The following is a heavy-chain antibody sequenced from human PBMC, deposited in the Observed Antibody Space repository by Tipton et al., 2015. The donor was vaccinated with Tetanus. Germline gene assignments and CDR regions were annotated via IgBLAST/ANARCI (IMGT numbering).Heavy chain of an antibody. V-gene: IGHV1-3*01. CDR2: VNGDNGIT. Sequence: QSGAEVKKPRASVKISCKTSGYPFISYTMHWVRQAPGQGLEWMGCVNGDNGITKYSQKFQGRVTITRDTSASTGYMTLSSLRSEDTAVYYCARVVRGSGSRIRAVDHWGQGTLVIVSS. D-gene: IGHD3-10*01. CDR3: ARVVRGSGSRIRAVDH. CDR1: GYPFISYT. J-gene: IGHJ4*02.